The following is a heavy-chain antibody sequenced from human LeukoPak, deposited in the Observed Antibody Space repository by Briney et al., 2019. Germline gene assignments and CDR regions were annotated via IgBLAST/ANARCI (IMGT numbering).Heavy chain of an antibody. D-gene: IGHD5-18*01. CDR3: ARGQGYSYGYEWFDP. CDR1: GVSIRSSY. V-gene: IGHV4-59*01. J-gene: IGHJ5*02. Sequence: SETLSLTCPVSGVSIRSSYWSWTRQPPGKGLEWIGYIYYSGSTNYNRSLKSRVTISVDTSKNQFSLKLSSVTAADTAVYYCARGQGYSYGYEWFDPWGQGTLVTVSS. CDR2: IYYSGST.